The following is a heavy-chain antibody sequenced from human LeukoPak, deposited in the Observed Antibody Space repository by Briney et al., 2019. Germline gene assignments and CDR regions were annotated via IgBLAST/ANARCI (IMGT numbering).Heavy chain of an antibody. J-gene: IGHJ5*02. V-gene: IGHV3-23*01. CDR2: ISGSGGST. Sequence: GGSLRLSCAASGFTFSSYAMSWVRQAPGKGLEWVSAISGSGGSTYYADSEKGRFTISRDNSKNTLYLQMNSLRDEDTAVYYCAKGAVTFGGVIVGNWLDPWGQGTLVTVSS. CDR1: GFTFSSYA. D-gene: IGHD3-16*02. CDR3: AKGAVTFGGVIVGNWLDP.